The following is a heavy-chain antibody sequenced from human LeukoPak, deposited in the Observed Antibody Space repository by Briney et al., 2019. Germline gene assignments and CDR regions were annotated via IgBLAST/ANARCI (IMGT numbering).Heavy chain of an antibody. J-gene: IGHJ4*02. CDR3: ARDYDLFSGWAPGY. D-gene: IGHD6-19*01. V-gene: IGHV4-4*07. Sequence: SETLSLTCNVSGGSISSHYWSWIRQPPGGGLEWIGRIYTSGSTNYNPSLKSRVTMSVDTSKNQFSLKLSSVTAADTAVYYCARDYDLFSGWAPGYWGQGTLVTVSS. CDR2: IYTSGST. CDR1: GGSISSHY.